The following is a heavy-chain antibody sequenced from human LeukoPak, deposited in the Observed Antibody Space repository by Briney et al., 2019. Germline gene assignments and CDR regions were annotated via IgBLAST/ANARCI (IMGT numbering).Heavy chain of an antibody. CDR2: ISWNSGSI. CDR3: AKDIGGSIAAFFDY. Sequence: PGRSLRLSCAASGFTFDDYAMHWVRQAPGKGLEWVSGISWNSGSIGCADSVKGRFTISRDNAKNSLYLQMNSLRAEDTALYYCAKDIGGSIAAFFDYWGQGTLVTVSS. CDR1: GFTFDDYA. V-gene: IGHV3-9*01. D-gene: IGHD6-6*01. J-gene: IGHJ4*02.